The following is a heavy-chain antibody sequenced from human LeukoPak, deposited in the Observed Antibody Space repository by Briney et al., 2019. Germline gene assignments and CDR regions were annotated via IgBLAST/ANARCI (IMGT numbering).Heavy chain of an antibody. CDR3: ARDFWGACRVDYFDY. V-gene: IGHV3-7*01. CDR1: GFTFSNYW. CDR2: IKQDGSET. D-gene: IGHD3-3*01. Sequence: SGGSLRLSCVASGFTFSNYWMSWVRRAPGKGLEWVANIKQDGSETYYVDSVRGRFTISRDNAKKSLYLQMNSLRAEDTAVYYCARDFWGACRVDYFDYWGQGTLVTVSS. J-gene: IGHJ4*02.